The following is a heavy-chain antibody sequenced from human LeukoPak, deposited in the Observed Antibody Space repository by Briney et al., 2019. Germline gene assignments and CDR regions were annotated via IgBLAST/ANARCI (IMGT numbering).Heavy chain of an antibody. D-gene: IGHD6-6*01. Sequence: GGSLRLSCAASGFTFSDYAMTWVRQAPGKGLEWVSTINSGGAINYADSVKGRFTISRDNPKNTLYLQMNSLRAEDTAVYYCAKRGSYSSSFTSTFGYWGQGTLVTVSS. V-gene: IGHV3-23*01. CDR1: GFTFSDYA. J-gene: IGHJ4*02. CDR2: INSGGAI. CDR3: AKRGSYSSSFTSTFGY.